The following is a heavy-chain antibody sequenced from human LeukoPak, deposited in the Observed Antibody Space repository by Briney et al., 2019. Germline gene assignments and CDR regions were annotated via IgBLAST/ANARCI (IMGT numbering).Heavy chain of an antibody. J-gene: IGHJ6*02. D-gene: IGHD3-16*01. CDR3: PKYLNPGGPPYALDV. CDR1: EFTFSSYA. V-gene: IGHV3-23*01. Sequence: PGRSLRLSCAASEFTFSSYAMQWVRQAPGKGPEWVSGISFSGDRTYYRDSVKGRFTISRDNSENTPYLQMNSLRAEDTATYYCPKYLNPGGPPYALDVGARGPRSPSP. CDR2: ISFSGDRT.